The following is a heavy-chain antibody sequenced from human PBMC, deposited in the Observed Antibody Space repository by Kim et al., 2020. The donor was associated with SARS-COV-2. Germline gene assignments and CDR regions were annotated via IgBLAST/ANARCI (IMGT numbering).Heavy chain of an antibody. CDR1: GFTFSDYY. Sequence: GGSRRLSCAASGFTFSDYYMSWIRQAPGKGLEWVSYISSSSSYTNYADSVKGRFTISRDNAKNSLYLQMNSLRAEDTAVYYCARVGYDYVWGSYRDYYYYYGMDVWGQGPTVTVSS. CDR2: ISSSSSYT. V-gene: IGHV3-11*05. CDR3: ARVGYDYVWGSYRDYYYYYGMDV. J-gene: IGHJ6*02. D-gene: IGHD3-16*02.